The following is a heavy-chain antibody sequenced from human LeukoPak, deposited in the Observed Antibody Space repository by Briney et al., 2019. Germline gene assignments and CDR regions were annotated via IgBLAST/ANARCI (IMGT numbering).Heavy chain of an antibody. CDR1: GFTFSNYE. Sequence: GESLRLSCAASGFTFSNYEMNWVRQAPGKGLDWVSYITGSGSTIYYADSVRGRFTISRDNAKKSLYLQMNSLRAEDTAVYYCARGSWDFWGQGALVTVSS. D-gene: IGHD3-10*01. J-gene: IGHJ4*02. CDR3: ARGSWDF. CDR2: ITGSGSTI. V-gene: IGHV3-48*03.